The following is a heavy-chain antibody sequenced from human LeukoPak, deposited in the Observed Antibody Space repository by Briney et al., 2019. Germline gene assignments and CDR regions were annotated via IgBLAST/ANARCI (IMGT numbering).Heavy chain of an antibody. Sequence: GGSLRLSCAASGFTFSSYWMHWVRQAPGKGLVWVSRINSDGSSTSYADSVKGRFTISRDNAKNTLYLQMDSLRAEDTAVYYCARGPYYYYYGMDVWGKGTTVTVPS. CDR3: ARGPYYYYYGMDV. CDR2: INSDGSST. V-gene: IGHV3-74*01. J-gene: IGHJ6*04. CDR1: GFTFSSYW.